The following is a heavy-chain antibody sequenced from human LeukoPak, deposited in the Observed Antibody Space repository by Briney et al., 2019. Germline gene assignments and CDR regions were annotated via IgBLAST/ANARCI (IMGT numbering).Heavy chain of an antibody. D-gene: IGHD2-2*01. CDR2: MNPNRGDT. CDR3: ASGEYQLLWGFDP. Sequence: ASVKVSCKASGYSFTGYYIHWMRQAPGQGLEWMGWMNPNRGDTSYAQKFQGRVTMTRDTSISTAYMELSRLRSDDTAVYYCASGEYQLLWGFDPWGQGTLVTVSS. V-gene: IGHV1-2*02. J-gene: IGHJ5*02. CDR1: GYSFTGYY.